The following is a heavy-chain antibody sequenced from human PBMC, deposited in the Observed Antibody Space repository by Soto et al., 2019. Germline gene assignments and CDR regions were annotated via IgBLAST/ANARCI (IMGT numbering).Heavy chain of an antibody. Sequence: QVQLVESGGGVVQPGRSLRLSCAASGFTFSTYDMHWVRQAPGKGLEWVAVISSDGSNEYYADSVKGRFTISRDNSKNTLYVPMNSLRAEDTAVYYCAKDLGDSSADDGADSWGQGTLVTVSS. V-gene: IGHV3-30*18. J-gene: IGHJ4*02. CDR1: GFTFSTYD. D-gene: IGHD6-25*01. CDR3: AKDLGDSSADDGADS. CDR2: ISSDGSNE.